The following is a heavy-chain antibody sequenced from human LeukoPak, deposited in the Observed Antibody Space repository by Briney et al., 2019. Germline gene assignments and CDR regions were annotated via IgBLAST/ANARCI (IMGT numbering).Heavy chain of an antibody. D-gene: IGHD1-26*01. CDR2: ISGSGGST. V-gene: IGHV3-23*01. CDR3: AKEGGYSGSYLDY. Sequence: GGPLRLSCAASGFTFSSFAMSWVRQAPGKGLEWVSGISGSGGSTYYADSVKGRFTISRDNSKNTLYLQMSSLRAEDTAVYYCAKEGGYSGSYLDYWGQGTLVTVSS. J-gene: IGHJ4*02. CDR1: GFTFSSFA.